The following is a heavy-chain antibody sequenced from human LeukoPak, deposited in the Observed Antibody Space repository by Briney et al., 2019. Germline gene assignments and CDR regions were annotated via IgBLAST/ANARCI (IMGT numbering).Heavy chain of an antibody. J-gene: IGHJ1*01. Sequence: GASVKVSCKASGYTFTGYYMHWVRQAPGQGLEWMGWINPNSGGTNYAQKFQGRVTMTRDTSISTAYMELSRLRSDDTAVYYCARGYCSSTSCQSGHYFQHWGQGTLVTVSS. CDR3: ARGYCSSTSCQSGHYFQH. V-gene: IGHV1-2*02. D-gene: IGHD2-2*01. CDR2: INPNSGGT. CDR1: GYTFTGYY.